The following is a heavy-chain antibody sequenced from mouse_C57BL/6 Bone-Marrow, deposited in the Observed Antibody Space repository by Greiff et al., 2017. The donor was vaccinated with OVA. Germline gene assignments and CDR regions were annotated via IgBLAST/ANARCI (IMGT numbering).Heavy chain of an antibody. J-gene: IGHJ4*01. CDR1: GFSFNTYA. CDR3: VRHRGLRMDY. V-gene: IGHV10-1*01. D-gene: IGHD2-4*01. Sequence: GGGLVQPKGSLKLSCAASGFSFNTYAMNWVRQAPGKGLEWVARIRSKSNNYATYYADSVKDRFTISRDDSESMLYLQMNNLKTEDTAMYYCVRHRGLRMDYWGQGTSVTVSS. CDR2: IRSKSNNYAT.